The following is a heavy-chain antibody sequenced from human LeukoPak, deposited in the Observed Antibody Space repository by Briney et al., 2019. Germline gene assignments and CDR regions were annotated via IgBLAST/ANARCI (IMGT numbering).Heavy chain of an antibody. D-gene: IGHD2-15*01. CDR3: ARGGGSFQNAYFDY. CDR2: IKQDGSEK. V-gene: IGHV3-7*01. CDR1: GFTFRSYW. J-gene: IGHJ4*02. Sequence: GGSLRLSCAASGFTFRSYWMSWVRQAPGKGLEWVANIKQDGSEKYYVDSVKGRFTISRDNAKNSLYLQMNSLRAEDTAVYYCARGGGSFQNAYFDYWGQGTLVTVSS.